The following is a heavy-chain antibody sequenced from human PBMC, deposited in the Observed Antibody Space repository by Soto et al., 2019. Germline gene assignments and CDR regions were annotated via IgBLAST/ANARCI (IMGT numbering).Heavy chain of an antibody. D-gene: IGHD3-22*01. J-gene: IGHJ6*02. CDR2: ISAYNGNT. CDR1: GYTFTSYG. Sequence: ASVKVSCQASGYTFTSYGISWVRQAPGQGLEWMGWISAYNGNTNYAQKLQGRVTMTTDTSTSTAYMELRSLRSDDTAVYYCARGYDSSGYSPDYYYGMDVWGQGTTVTVSS. CDR3: ARGYDSSGYSPDYYYGMDV. V-gene: IGHV1-18*01.